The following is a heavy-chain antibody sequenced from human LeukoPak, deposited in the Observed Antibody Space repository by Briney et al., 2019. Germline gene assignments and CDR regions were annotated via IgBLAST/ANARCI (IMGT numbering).Heavy chain of an antibody. V-gene: IGHV3-21*01. J-gene: IGHJ6*03. D-gene: IGHD3-9*01. CDR1: GFTFSSYS. CDR3: ARGGDGGDYDILTGYYMDV. Sequence: SGGSLRLSCAASGFTFSSYSMNWVRQAPGKGLEWVSSISSSSSYIYYADSVKGRFTISRDNAKNSLYRQMNSLRAEDTAVYYCARGGDGGDYDILTGYYMDVWGKGTTVTVSS. CDR2: ISSSSSYI.